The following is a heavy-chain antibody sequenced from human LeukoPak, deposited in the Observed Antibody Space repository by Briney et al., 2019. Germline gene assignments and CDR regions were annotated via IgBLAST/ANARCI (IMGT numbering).Heavy chain of an antibody. Sequence: SETLSLTCTVSGGSLSSYYFSWIRQTPGKGLEWIAYINYSGSASYNPSLKSRVTMSVDTSKQFSLSLSSVTAADTAVYYCARHNYDDYVFDIWGQGTKVTVSS. CDR3: ARHNYDDYVFDI. J-gene: IGHJ3*02. V-gene: IGHV4-59*08. CDR2: INYSGSA. D-gene: IGHD4-17*01. CDR1: GGSLSSYY.